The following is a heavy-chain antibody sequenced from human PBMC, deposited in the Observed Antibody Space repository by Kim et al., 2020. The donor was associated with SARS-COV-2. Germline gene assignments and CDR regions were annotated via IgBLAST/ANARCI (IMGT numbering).Heavy chain of an antibody. D-gene: IGHD3-10*01. V-gene: IGHV3-15*01. CDR1: GFTFSNAW. Sequence: GGSLRLSCAASGFTFSNAWMSWVRQAPGKGLEWVGRIKSKTDGGTTDYAAPVKGTFTISRDDSKNTLYLQVNSLKTEDTAVYYCTTLHYYGSHTYNYWGQGPLVTVSS. J-gene: IGHJ4*02. CDR3: TTLHYYGSHTYNY. CDR2: IKSKTDGGTT.